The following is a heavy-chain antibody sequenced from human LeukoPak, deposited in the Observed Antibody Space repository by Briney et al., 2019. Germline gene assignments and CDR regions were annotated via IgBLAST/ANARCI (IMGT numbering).Heavy chain of an antibody. CDR3: ARATVTRWFDP. CDR2: IWYDGTNK. D-gene: IGHD4-17*01. V-gene: IGHV3-33*01. Sequence: GGSLRLSCAASGFALSSFGMHWVRQAPGKGLEWVAVIWYDGTNKYYAASVKGRFTISRDNSKNTLYLQMNSLRAEDTAVYYCARATVTRWFDPWGQGTLVTVSS. J-gene: IGHJ5*02. CDR1: GFALSSFG.